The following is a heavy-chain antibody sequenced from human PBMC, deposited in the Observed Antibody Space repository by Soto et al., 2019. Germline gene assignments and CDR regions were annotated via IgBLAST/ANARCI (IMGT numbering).Heavy chain of an antibody. Sequence: GGSLRLSCAASGFTFSSYWMHWVRQAPGKGLVWVSRINSDGSSTSYADSVKGRLTISRDNAKNTLYLQMNSLRAEDTAVYYCARDPSRRDGYNNDYWGQGTLVTVSS. D-gene: IGHD5-12*01. CDR2: INSDGSST. CDR3: ARDPSRRDGYNNDY. V-gene: IGHV3-74*01. J-gene: IGHJ4*02. CDR1: GFTFSSYW.